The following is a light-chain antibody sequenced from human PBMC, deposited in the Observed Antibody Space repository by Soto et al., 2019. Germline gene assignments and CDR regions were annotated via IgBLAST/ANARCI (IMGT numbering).Light chain of an antibody. Sequence: QSVLIQPPSVSGTPGQRVTISCSGSSSNVGRNTVDWYQQLPGTAPKLLIYSNSQRPSGVPDRFSGSKSGTSASLAISGLQSEDEAEYYCASWDDSLSGSWVFGGGTKVTVL. CDR2: SNS. V-gene: IGLV1-44*01. J-gene: IGLJ3*02. CDR1: SSNVGRNT. CDR3: ASWDDSLSGSWV.